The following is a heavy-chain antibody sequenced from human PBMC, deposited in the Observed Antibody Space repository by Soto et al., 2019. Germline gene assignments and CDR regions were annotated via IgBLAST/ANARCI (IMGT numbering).Heavy chain of an antibody. D-gene: IGHD3-22*01. CDR1: GYSFTSYW. J-gene: IGHJ6*02. Sequence: GESLKLSCKGSGYSFTSYWISWVRQMPGKGLEWMGRIDPSDSYTNYSPSFQGHVTISADKSISTAYLQWSSLKASDTAMYYCARRVVSHYYYYGMDVWGQGTTVTVSS. CDR3: ARRVVSHYYYYGMDV. CDR2: IDPSDSYT. V-gene: IGHV5-10-1*01.